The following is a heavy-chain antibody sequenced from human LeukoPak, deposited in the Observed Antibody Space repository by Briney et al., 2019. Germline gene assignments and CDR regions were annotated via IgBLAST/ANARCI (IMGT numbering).Heavy chain of an antibody. CDR1: GYTFTGYY. CDR2: INPNSGGT. D-gene: IGHD3-3*01. Sequence: ASVKVSCKASGYTFTGYYMHWVRQVPGQGLEWMGRINPNSGGTNYAQKFQGRVTMTRDTSISTAYMELSRLGSDDTAVYYCATEGQWSGYQYTFDYWGQGTLVTVSS. CDR3: ATEGQWSGYQYTFDY. V-gene: IGHV1-2*06. J-gene: IGHJ4*02.